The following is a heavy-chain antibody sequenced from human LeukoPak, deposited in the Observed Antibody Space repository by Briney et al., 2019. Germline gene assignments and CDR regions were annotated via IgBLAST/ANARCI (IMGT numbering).Heavy chain of an antibody. Sequence: PGGSLRFSCAASGFTFSSYWMSWVRQAPGKGLEWVSAISGSGSTIYYADSVKGRFTISRDNAKNSLYLQMNSLRAEDTAVYYCARVGVAANYYYYYYMDVWGKGTTVTISS. V-gene: IGHV3-48*04. CDR3: ARVGVAANYYYYYYMDV. D-gene: IGHD2-15*01. CDR1: GFTFSSYW. CDR2: ISGSGSTI. J-gene: IGHJ6*03.